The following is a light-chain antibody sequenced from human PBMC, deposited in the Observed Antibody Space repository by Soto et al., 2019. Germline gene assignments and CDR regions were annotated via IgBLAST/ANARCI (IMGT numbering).Light chain of an antibody. CDR2: QTS. V-gene: IGKV3D-15*01. CDR3: QQTYSAPPWT. CDR1: QSVSSN. Sequence: EIVMTQSPATLSVSPGERATLSCRASQSVSSNLAWYQQKPGQAPRLLIYQTSIRAAGIPARFSASGSGTDFTLTISSLLPEDFATYYCQQTYSAPPWTFGQGTKVDIK. J-gene: IGKJ1*01.